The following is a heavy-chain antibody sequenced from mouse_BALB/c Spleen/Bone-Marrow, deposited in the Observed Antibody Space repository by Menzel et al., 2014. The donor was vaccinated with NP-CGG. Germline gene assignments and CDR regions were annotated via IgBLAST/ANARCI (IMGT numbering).Heavy chain of an antibody. CDR1: GFDFSGFW. CDR3: ARLGYYGGFAY. CDR2: INPDSSTI. D-gene: IGHD2-3*01. V-gene: IGHV4-1*02. Sequence: EVHLVESGGGLVQPGRSLKLSCAASGFDFSGFWMGWVRQAPGKGLEWIGEINPDSSTITYTPSLKDRFIISRDNAKNTLYLQMSKVRSEDTALYYCARLGYYGGFAYWGQGTLVTVSA. J-gene: IGHJ3*01.